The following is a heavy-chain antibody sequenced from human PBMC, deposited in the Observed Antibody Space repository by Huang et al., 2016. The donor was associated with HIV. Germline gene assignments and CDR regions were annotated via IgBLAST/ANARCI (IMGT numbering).Heavy chain of an antibody. CDR3: ARGLWAMVEGSFYFDY. CDR2: IDYSGTT. Sequence: QVQLQESGPGLVKPSQTLSLTCSVSGRSISSGGHYWSWIRQSPGRGLEWIGCIDYSGTTSSNPSLKSRVSISVATSKNQFSLKLTSVTAADTAVYYCARGLWAMVEGSFYFDYWGQGTLVTVSS. CDR1: GRSISSGGHY. J-gene: IGHJ4*02. V-gene: IGHV4-30-4*08. D-gene: IGHD5-18*01.